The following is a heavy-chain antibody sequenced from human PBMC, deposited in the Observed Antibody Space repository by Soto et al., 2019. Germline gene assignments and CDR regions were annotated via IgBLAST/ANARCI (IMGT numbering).Heavy chain of an antibody. J-gene: IGHJ6*02. CDR1: GGSVNTCDNY. CDR3: AREPLDGMDV. V-gene: IGHV4-30-4*01. CDR2: IYHTGNT. Sequence: HVQLPQSGPRMVTPSQTLSLECSVIGGSVNTCDNYWSWVRQAPGRGLEWIGYIYHTGNTFYNPALENRVTMSVDASKNQFSLTLPSVTAADTAVYFGAREPLDGMDVWGQGTNVTVSS.